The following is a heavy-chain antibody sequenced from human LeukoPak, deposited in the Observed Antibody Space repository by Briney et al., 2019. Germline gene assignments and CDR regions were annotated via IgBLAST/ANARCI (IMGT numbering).Heavy chain of an antibody. J-gene: IGHJ6*03. Sequence: SVKVSCKASGGTFTSYAISWVRQAPGQGLEWMGGIIPIFGTANYAQKFQGRVTITADKSTSTAYMELSSLRSEAKAVYYCARAYGAAKYYYYYYYMDVWGKGTTVTVSS. CDR1: GGTFTSYA. CDR3: ARAYGAAKYYYYYYYMDV. CDR2: IIPIFGTA. V-gene: IGHV1-69*06. D-gene: IGHD3-10*01.